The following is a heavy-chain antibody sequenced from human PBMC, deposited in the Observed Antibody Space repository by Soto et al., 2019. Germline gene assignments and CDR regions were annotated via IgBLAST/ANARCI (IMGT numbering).Heavy chain of an antibody. Sequence: GGSLRLSCAASGFTFSSYAMSWVRQAPGKGLEWVSPISGSGGSTYYADSVKGRFTISRDNSKNTLYLQMNSLRAEDTAVYYCAKTNLNYGDYGWGAFDIWGQGTMVTVSS. J-gene: IGHJ3*02. CDR2: ISGSGGST. V-gene: IGHV3-23*01. D-gene: IGHD4-17*01. CDR1: GFTFSSYA. CDR3: AKTNLNYGDYGWGAFDI.